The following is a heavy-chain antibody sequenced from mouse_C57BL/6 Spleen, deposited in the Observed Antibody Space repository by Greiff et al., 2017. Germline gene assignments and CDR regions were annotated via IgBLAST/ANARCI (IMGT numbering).Heavy chain of an antibody. CDR2: ISSGSSTI. Sequence: EVQLQQSGGGLVKPGGSLKLSCAASGFTFSDYGMHWVRQAPEKGLEWVAYISSGSSTIYYADTVKGRFTISRDNAKNTLFLQMTSLRSEDTAMYYCARSLWSYAMDYWGQGTSVTVSS. D-gene: IGHD1-1*02. CDR3: ARSLWSYAMDY. J-gene: IGHJ4*01. CDR1: GFTFSDYG. V-gene: IGHV5-17*01.